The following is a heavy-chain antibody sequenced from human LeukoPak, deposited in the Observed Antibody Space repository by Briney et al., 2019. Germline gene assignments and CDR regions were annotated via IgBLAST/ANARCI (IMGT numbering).Heavy chain of an antibody. J-gene: IGHJ6*03. CDR1: GGSFSGYY. D-gene: IGHD1-26*01. Sequence: SETLSLTCAVYGGSFSGYYWSWIRQPPGKGLEWIGEINHSGSTNYNPSLKSRVTISVDTSKNQFSLKLSSVTAADTAVYYCARGGGSGSYYPYYYYYYMDVWGKGTTVTVSS. V-gene: IGHV4-34*01. CDR2: INHSGST. CDR3: ARGGGSGSYYPYYYYYYMDV.